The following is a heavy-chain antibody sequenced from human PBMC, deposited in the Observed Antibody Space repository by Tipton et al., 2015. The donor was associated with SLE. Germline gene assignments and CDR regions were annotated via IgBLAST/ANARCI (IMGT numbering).Heavy chain of an antibody. CDR2: IYYTGSG. D-gene: IGHD3-10*01. Sequence: TLSLTCTVSGGSISSYYWSWIRQPPGKGLEWIGYIYYTGSGNSNPSLKSRVSISVDTSKTQFSLKLTSVTSADTAVYYCARSPYYYGPSGLDAWGQGTTVTVS. CDR3: ARSPYYYGPSGLDA. CDR1: GGSISSYY. J-gene: IGHJ6*02. V-gene: IGHV4-59*01.